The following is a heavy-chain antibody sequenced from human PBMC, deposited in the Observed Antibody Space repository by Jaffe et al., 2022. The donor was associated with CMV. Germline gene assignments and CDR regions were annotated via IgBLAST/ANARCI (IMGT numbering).Heavy chain of an antibody. V-gene: IGHV3-33*08. CDR1: GFTFSSYG. Sequence: QVQLVESGGGVVQPGRSLRLSCAASGFTFSSYGMHWVRQAPGKGLEWVAVIWYDGSNKYYADSVKGRFTISRDNSKNTLYLQMNSLRAEDTAVYYCARRRQVQAVAYDPDAFDIWGQGTMVTVSS. CDR2: IWYDGSNK. D-gene: IGHD6-19*01. J-gene: IGHJ3*02. CDR3: ARRRQVQAVAYDPDAFDI.